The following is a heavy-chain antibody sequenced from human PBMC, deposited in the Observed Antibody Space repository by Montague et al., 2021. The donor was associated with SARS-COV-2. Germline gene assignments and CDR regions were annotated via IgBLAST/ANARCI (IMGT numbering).Heavy chain of an antibody. CDR1: GDSMSTNY. Sequence: SETLSLTCSVSGDSMSTNYWSWIRQPPGKGLEWIGHIYNSGTTIYNPSPKSRATIFIDVSKTQFSLRLSSVTAADTAVYYCARDSSGWSRFDYWGQGTLVTVSS. D-gene: IGHD6-19*01. CDR2: IYNSGTT. V-gene: IGHV4-59*12. CDR3: ARDSSGWSRFDY. J-gene: IGHJ4*02.